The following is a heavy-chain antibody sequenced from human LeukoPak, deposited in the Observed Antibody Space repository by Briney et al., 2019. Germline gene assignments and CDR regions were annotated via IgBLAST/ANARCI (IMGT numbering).Heavy chain of an antibody. D-gene: IGHD2-15*01. CDR1: GLTFGHAW. J-gene: IGHJ4*02. Sequence: GGSLRLSCAVSGLTFGHAWMSWVRQAPGKGREWVGRILPGGATDYAAPVKGSFTLSRDDSKNTMYLQMNSLKTDDTAFYYCAHLVVVTPPWRLYYWGQGTLVTVSS. CDR2: ILPGGAT. V-gene: IGHV3-15*01. CDR3: AHLVVVTPPWRLYY.